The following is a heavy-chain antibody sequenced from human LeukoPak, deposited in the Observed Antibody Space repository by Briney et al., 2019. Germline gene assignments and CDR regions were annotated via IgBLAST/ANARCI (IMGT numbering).Heavy chain of an antibody. J-gene: IGHJ4*02. V-gene: IGHV1-2*02. CDR3: ARNELLWFGEFNHGQYFDY. CDR1: GYTFTGYY. D-gene: IGHD3-10*01. Sequence: ASVKVSCKASGYTFTGYYMHWVRQAPGQGLEWMGWINPNSGGTNYAQKFQGRVTMTRDMSISTAYMDLSSLRSDDTAVYYCARNELLWFGEFNHGQYFDYWGQGTLVTVSS. CDR2: INPNSGGT.